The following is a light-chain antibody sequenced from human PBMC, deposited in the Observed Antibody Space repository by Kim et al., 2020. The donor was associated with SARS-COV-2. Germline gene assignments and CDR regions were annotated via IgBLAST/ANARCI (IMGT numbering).Light chain of an antibody. CDR1: QSITWW. J-gene: IGKJ2*01. V-gene: IGKV1-5*01. CDR2: DAS. Sequence: SASVGDRVTITCRASQSITWWLAWYQQKPGKAPKLLIYDASSLKSGVPSRFSGSGSGTEFTLTISSLQPDDFATYYCQQYNTYSYTFGPGTKLEI. CDR3: QQYNTYSYT.